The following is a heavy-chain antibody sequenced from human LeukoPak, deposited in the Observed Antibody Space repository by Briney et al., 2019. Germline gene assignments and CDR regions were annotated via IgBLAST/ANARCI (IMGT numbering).Heavy chain of an antibody. Sequence: GGSLRLSCAASGFTFSSYAMSWVRQAPGKGLEWVSAVSGSGGTTYYADSVKGRFTISRDNSKNTLYLQMNSPRAEDTAVYYCAKGRRVVPAAMAYYGMDVWGQGTTVTVSS. CDR3: AKGRRVVPAAMAYYGMDV. D-gene: IGHD2-2*01. V-gene: IGHV3-23*01. J-gene: IGHJ6*02. CDR1: GFTFSSYA. CDR2: VSGSGGTT.